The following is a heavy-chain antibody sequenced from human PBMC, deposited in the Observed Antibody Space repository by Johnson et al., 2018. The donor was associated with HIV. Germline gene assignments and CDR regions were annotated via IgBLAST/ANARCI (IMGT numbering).Heavy chain of an antibody. V-gene: IGHV3-33*08. J-gene: IGHJ3*02. CDR3: AREGYSGSPNGRGAFDI. CDR2: IWYDGSNK. Sequence: QVQLVESGGGLVQPGGSLRLSCAASGFTFSSYAMSWVRQAPGKGLEWVAVIWYDGSNKYYADSVKGRFTISRDNSKNTLYLQMNSLRAEDTAVYYCAREGYSGSPNGRGAFDIWDQGT. D-gene: IGHD1-26*01. CDR1: GFTFSSYA.